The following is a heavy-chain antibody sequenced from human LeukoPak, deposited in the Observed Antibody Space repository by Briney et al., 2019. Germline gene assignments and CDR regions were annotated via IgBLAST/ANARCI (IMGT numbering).Heavy chain of an antibody. V-gene: IGHV1-2*04. CDR1: GYTFTGYY. D-gene: IGHD1-26*01. Sequence: RASVKVSCKASGYTFTGYYMHWVRQAPGQGLEWMGWINPNSGGTNYAQKFQGWVTMTRDTSISTAYMELSRLRSDDTAVYYCATVSWGATRHHNWFDPWGQEPWSPSP. CDR3: ATVSWGATRHHNWFDP. CDR2: INPNSGGT. J-gene: IGHJ5*02.